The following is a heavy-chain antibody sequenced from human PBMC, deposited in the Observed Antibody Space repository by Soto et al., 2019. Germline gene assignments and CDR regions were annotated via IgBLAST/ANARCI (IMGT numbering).Heavy chain of an antibody. CDR3: AHRVLRTVFGLVTTTAIYFDF. D-gene: IGHD3-3*01. CDR1: GFSLTTSGVG. Sequence: QITLNESGPTVVRPTETLTLTCRFSGFSLTTSGVGVGWIRQSPGKAPEWLGLIYWDDDKRYSASLKSRLTITKDTSKNHVVLTVSDLDPTDTATYYCAHRVLRTVFGLVTTTAIYFDFWGQGTPVAVSS. V-gene: IGHV2-5*02. CDR2: IYWDDDK. J-gene: IGHJ4*02.